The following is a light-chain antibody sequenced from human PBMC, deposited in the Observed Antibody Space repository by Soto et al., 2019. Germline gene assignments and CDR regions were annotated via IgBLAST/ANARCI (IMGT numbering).Light chain of an antibody. Sequence: EIVLTQSQATLPLSPGERATLSCRPSQSVSTSLAGYQQKPGQAPRLLIYDASNRATGIPARFSGSGSGTDFTLTISSLEPEDFAVYYCQQRSNWPPITFGQGTRLEIK. CDR3: QQRSNWPPIT. CDR2: DAS. V-gene: IGKV3-11*01. J-gene: IGKJ5*01. CDR1: QSVSTS.